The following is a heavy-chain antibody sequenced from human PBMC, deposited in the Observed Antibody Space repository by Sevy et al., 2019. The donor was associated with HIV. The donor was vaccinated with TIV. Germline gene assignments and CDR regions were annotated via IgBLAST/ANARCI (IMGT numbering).Heavy chain of an antibody. J-gene: IGHJ4*02. CDR2: ISGSGGST. CDR1: GFTFSSYA. D-gene: IGHD2-15*01. CDR3: AKGLGDRGIDIVVVVAAGYFDY. V-gene: IGHV3-23*01. Sequence: GGSLRLSCAASGFTFSSYAMSWVRQAPGKGLEWVSAISGSGGSTYYADSVKGRFTISRDNSKNTLYLQMNSLRAEDTAVYYCAKGLGDRGIDIVVVVAAGYFDYWGQGTLVTVSS.